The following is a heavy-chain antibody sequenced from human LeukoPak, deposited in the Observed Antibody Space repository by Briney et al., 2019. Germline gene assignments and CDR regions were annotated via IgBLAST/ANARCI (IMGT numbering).Heavy chain of an antibody. V-gene: IGHV3-30-3*02. Sequence: GRSLRLSCAASGFTFSSYAMHWVRQAPGKGLEWVAVISYDGSNKYYADSVKGRFTISRDNSKNTLYLQMNSLRAEDTAVYYCAKSGSYSKLNWFDPWGQGTLVTVSS. CDR3: AKSGSYSKLNWFDP. D-gene: IGHD1-26*01. CDR1: GFTFSSYA. J-gene: IGHJ5*02. CDR2: ISYDGSNK.